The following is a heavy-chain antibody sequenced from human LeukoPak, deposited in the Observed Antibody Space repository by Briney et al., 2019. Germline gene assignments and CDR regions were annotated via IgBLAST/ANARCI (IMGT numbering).Heavy chain of an antibody. CDR2: MNPNSGNT. CDR3: ARGRWTGYCTSTNCSSGLDP. CDR1: GYTFTSYD. Sequence: ASVKVSCKASGYTFTSYDINWVRQATGQGLEWMGWMNPNSGNTGYAQKFQGRVTMTRNTAINTAHMELSSLRSDDTAVYYCARGRWTGYCTSTNCSSGLDPWGQGTLVTVSS. D-gene: IGHD2-2*01. J-gene: IGHJ5*02. V-gene: IGHV1-8*01.